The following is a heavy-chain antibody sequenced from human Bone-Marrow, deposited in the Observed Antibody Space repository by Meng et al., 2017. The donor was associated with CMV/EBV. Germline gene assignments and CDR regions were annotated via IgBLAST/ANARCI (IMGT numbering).Heavy chain of an antibody. J-gene: IGHJ6*02. D-gene: IGHD6-19*01. CDR3: AAKSAVAGHYYYGMDV. CDR1: GYTFTSYG. V-gene: IGHV1-46*01. Sequence: ASVKVSCKASGYTFTSYGISWVRQAPGQGLEWMGIINPSGGSTSYAQKFQGRVTMTRDTSTSTVYMELSSLRSEDTAVYYCAAKSAVAGHYYYGMDVWGQGTTVTVSS. CDR2: INPSGGST.